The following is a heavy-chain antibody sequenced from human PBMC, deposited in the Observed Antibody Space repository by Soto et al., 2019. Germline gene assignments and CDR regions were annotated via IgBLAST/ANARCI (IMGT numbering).Heavy chain of an antibody. CDR1: GFTFSGFD. CDR2: IGTAGDT. V-gene: IGHV3-13*01. J-gene: IGHJ4*02. Sequence: GGSLRLSCEASGFTFSGFDMHWVRQPTGKGLEWVSSIGTAGDTYYAVSVKGRFTISRDNAKNSLSLQMNSLRAGDMAVYFCAKSQEIGTHFLDSWGQGTQVTV. CDR3: AKSQEIGTHFLDS. D-gene: IGHD6-13*01.